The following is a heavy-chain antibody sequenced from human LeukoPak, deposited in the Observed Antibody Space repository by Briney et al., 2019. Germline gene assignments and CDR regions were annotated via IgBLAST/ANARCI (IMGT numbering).Heavy chain of an antibody. CDR3: ARRRGYGVLWFGELPNYYYYGMDV. J-gene: IGHJ6*04. CDR1: GYTFTSYG. Sequence: SVKVSCKASGYTFTSYGISWVRQAPGQGLEWMGWISAYNGNTNYAQKLQGRVTMTTDTSTSTAYMELRSLRPDDTAVYYCARRRGYGVLWFGELPNYYYYGMDVWGKGTTVTVSS. V-gene: IGHV1-18*04. CDR2: ISAYNGNT. D-gene: IGHD3-10*01.